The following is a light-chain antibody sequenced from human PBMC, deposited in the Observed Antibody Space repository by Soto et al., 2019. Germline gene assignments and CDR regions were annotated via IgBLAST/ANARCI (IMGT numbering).Light chain of an antibody. V-gene: IGKV1-33*01. CDR2: DAS. Sequence: DIQMTQSPSSLSASVGDRVTIICQASQDITNYLNWYQQKPGKAPKLLIYDASNLETGVPSRFSGSGSGTHFTFTISSLQPEDIATYYCQQYDNLPWTFGQGTKVEIK. CDR1: QDITNY. J-gene: IGKJ1*01. CDR3: QQYDNLPWT.